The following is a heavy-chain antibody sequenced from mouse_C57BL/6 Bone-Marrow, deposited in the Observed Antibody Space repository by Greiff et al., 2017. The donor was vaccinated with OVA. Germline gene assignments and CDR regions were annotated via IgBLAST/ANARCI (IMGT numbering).Heavy chain of an antibody. J-gene: IGHJ2*01. CDR2: IYPGDGDT. CDR1: GYAFSSSW. V-gene: IGHV1-82*01. Sequence: VKLQESGPELVNPGASVKISCKASGYAFSSSWMNWVKQRPGKGLEWIGRIYPGDGDTNYNGKFKGKATLTADKSSSTAYMQLSSLTAEDSAVYCCARKEQLRPYYFNYWGQGTTLTVSS. CDR3: ARKEQLRPYYFNY. D-gene: IGHD3-2*02.